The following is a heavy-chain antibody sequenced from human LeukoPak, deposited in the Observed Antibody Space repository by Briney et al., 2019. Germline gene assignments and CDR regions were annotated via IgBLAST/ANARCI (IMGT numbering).Heavy chain of an antibody. J-gene: IGHJ4*02. CDR2: IKQDGSEK. D-gene: IGHD3-22*01. V-gene: IGHV3-7*01. Sequence: PGGSLRLSCAASGFTFSSYWMIWVRQAPGKGLEWVANIKQDGSEKYYVDSVKGRFIISRDNAKNSLYLQMNSLRAEDTAVYYCARSISGYYYHYWGQGTLVTVSS. CDR3: ARSISGYYYHY. CDR1: GFTFSSYW.